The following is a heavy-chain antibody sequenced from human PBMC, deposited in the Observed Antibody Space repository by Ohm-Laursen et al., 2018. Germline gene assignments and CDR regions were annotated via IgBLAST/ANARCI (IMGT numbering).Heavy chain of an antibody. D-gene: IGHD3-10*01. Sequence: SLSLSCTASGFTFSSNEMNWVCQAPGKGLEWISHISTSGSTTYYTDSVKGRFTISRDNARSAVYLEMNGLRVEDTAVYYCARRADYYGSGCYKYWGQGTLVTVSS. V-gene: IGHV3-48*03. J-gene: IGHJ4*02. CDR3: ARRADYYGSGCYKY. CDR1: GFTFSSNE. CDR2: ISTSGSTT.